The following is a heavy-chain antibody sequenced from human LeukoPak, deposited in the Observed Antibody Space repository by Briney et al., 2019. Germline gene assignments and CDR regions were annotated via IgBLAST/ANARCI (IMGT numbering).Heavy chain of an antibody. CDR3: ARPSGGY. CDR1: GGSFSGYY. J-gene: IGHJ4*02. V-gene: IGHV4-34*01. Sequence: PSETLSLTCTVNGGSFSGYYWSWIRQPPWKGLEWIGEINHSGSTNYIPSLKGRVTISVDTSKNQFSLELSSVTAADTAVYYWARPSGGYWGQGTLVTVSS. D-gene: IGHD3-10*01. CDR2: INHSGST.